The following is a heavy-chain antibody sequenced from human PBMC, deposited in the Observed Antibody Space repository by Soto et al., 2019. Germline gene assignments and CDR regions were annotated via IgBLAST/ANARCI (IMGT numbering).Heavy chain of an antibody. V-gene: IGHV4-30-4*01. CDR3: ARGPTLDY. J-gene: IGHJ4*02. Sequence: TLSLTCTVSGGSINSGDYYWSWIRQPPGKGLEWIGYIYYSGTTYYNPSLKSRITMSIDTSKNQFSLKLNSVTAADTAVYYCARGPTLDYWGQGTLVTVSS. D-gene: IGHD4-4*01. CDR2: IYYSGTT. CDR1: GGSINSGDYY.